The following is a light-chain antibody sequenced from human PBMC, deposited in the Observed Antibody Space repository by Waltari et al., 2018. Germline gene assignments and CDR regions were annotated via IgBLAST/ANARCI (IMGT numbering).Light chain of an antibody. CDR3: CSYAGLGIYV. J-gene: IGLJ1*01. CDR2: EVT. Sequence: QSGLTQPASVSGSPGQSITISCTGPSSDVGNYNLVSWYQQYQGKAPKLLVYEVTKRTSGVSDRFSGSKSGNTASLTIYGLQSEDEADYYCCSYAGLGIYVFGTGTKVTVL. V-gene: IGLV2-23*02. CDR1: SSDVGNYNL.